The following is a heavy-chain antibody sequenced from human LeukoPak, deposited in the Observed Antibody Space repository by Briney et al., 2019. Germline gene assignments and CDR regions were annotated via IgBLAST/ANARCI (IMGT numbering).Heavy chain of an antibody. Sequence: ASVKVSCKASGYTFTGYYMHWARQAPGQGLEWMGWINPNSGGTNYAQMFQGRVTMTRDTSISTAYMELSRLRSDDTAVYYCARASDYVWGSYRYSPFDIWGQGTMVTVSS. CDR1: GYTFTGYY. CDR3: ARASDYVWGSYRYSPFDI. D-gene: IGHD3-16*02. J-gene: IGHJ3*02. V-gene: IGHV1-2*02. CDR2: INPNSGGT.